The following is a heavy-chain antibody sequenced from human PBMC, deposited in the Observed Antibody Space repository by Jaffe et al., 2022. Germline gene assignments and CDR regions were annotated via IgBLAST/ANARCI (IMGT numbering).Heavy chain of an antibody. V-gene: IGHV3-30*02. CDR2: IRYDGSNK. D-gene: IGHD3-10*01. CDR1: GFTFSSYG. Sequence: QVQLVESGGGVVQPGGSLRLSCAASGFTFSSYGMHWVRQAPGKGLEWVAFIRYDGSNKYYADSVKGRFTISRDNSKNTLYLQMNSLRAEDTAVYYCAKDGYYYGSGSYRFDYWGQGTLVTVSS. CDR3: AKDGYYYGSGSYRFDY. J-gene: IGHJ4*02.